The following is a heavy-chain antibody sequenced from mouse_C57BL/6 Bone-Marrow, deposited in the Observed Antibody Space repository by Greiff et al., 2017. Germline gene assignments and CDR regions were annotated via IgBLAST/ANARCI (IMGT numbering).Heavy chain of an antibody. CDR2: IDPSDSYT. CDR1: GYTFTSYW. CDR3: ARYYGSRVEFDY. J-gene: IGHJ2*01. D-gene: IGHD1-1*01. Sequence: QVQLQQPGAELVKPGASVKLSCKASGYTFTSYWMQWVKQRPGQGLEWIGEIDPSDSYTNYNQKFKGKATLTVDTSSSTAYMQLRSLTSEDSAVYYCARYYGSRVEFDYWGQGTTLTVSS. V-gene: IGHV1-50*01.